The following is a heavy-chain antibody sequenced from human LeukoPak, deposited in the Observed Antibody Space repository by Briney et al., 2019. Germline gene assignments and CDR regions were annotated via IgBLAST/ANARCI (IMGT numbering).Heavy chain of an antibody. Sequence: GGSLRLSCAASGFTFSSYSMNWVRQAPGKGLEWVSSISSSSSYIYYADSVKGRFTISRDNAKNSLYLQMNSLRAEDTAVYYCARDLRSGWYDAYYFDYWGQGTLVTVSS. CDR2: ISSSSSYI. V-gene: IGHV3-21*01. J-gene: IGHJ4*02. D-gene: IGHD6-19*01. CDR1: GFTFSSYS. CDR3: ARDLRSGWYDAYYFDY.